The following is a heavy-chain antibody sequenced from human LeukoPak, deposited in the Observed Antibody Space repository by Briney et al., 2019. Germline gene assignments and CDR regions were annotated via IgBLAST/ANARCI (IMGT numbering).Heavy chain of an antibody. J-gene: IGHJ4*02. D-gene: IGHD6-19*01. CDR1: GYTFTSHG. CDR2: IIPIFGTA. Sequence: SVKVSCKASGYTFTSHGISWVRQAPGQGLEWMGGIIPIFGTANYAQKFQGRVTITADESTSTAYMELSSLRSEGTAVYYCARGGEIAVAGFDYWGQGTLVTVSS. V-gene: IGHV1-69*13. CDR3: ARGGEIAVAGFDY.